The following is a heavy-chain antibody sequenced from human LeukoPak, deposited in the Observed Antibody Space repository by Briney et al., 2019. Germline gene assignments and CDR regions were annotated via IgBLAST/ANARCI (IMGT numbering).Heavy chain of an antibody. CDR3: ARDGLVRGLDY. CDR1: GGSISSGDYY. J-gene: IGHJ4*02. Sequence: PSETLSLTCTVSGGSISSGDYYWSWIRQPPGTGLEWIGYIYYSGSTYYNPSLKSRVTISVDTSKNQFSLKLSSVTAADTAVYYCARDGLVRGLDYWGQGTLVTVSS. CDR2: IYYSGST. V-gene: IGHV4-30-4*01. D-gene: IGHD6-6*01.